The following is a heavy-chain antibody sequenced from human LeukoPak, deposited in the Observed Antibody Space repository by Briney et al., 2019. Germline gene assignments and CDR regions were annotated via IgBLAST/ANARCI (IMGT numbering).Heavy chain of an antibody. D-gene: IGHD2-15*01. J-gene: IGHJ6*02. CDR1: GYTFTGYY. Sequence: GASVKVSCKASGYTFTGYYMHWVRQAPGQGLEWMGWINPNSGGTNYAQKFQGRVTMTRDTSISTAYMELSRLRSDDTAVYYCARPYCSGGSCYSGMWYYYCGMDVWGQGTTVTVSS. CDR2: INPNSGGT. CDR3: ARPYCSGGSCYSGMWYYYCGMDV. V-gene: IGHV1-2*02.